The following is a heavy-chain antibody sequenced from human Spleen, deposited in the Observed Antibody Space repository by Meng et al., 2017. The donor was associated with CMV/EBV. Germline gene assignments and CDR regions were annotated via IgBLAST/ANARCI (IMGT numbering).Heavy chain of an antibody. CDR2: ISAYTGNT. Sequence: WGRQAPGQGLEWMGCISAYTGNTNYTQKLQGRVSMTTDTSTSTAYMDLRSLRSDDTAVYYCARDRPDYYDSGNYYKSLYYYYYGLDVWGQGTTVTVSS. CDR3: ARDRPDYYDSGNYYKSLYYYYYGLDV. J-gene: IGHJ6*02. D-gene: IGHD3-10*01. V-gene: IGHV1-18*01.